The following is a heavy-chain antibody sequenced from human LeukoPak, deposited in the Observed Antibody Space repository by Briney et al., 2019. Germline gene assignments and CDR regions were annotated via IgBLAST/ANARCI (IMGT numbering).Heavy chain of an antibody. J-gene: IGHJ4*02. D-gene: IGHD6-6*01. CDR3: ASSLAARPVGYDY. V-gene: IGHV4-30-2*03. Sequence: SQTLSLTCAVSGGSISSGGYSWGWIRQPPGKGLEWIGSIYYSGSTYYNPSLKSRVTISVDTSKNQFSLKLSSVTAADTAVYYCASSLAARPVGYDYWGQGTLVTVSS. CDR2: IYYSGST. CDR1: GGSISSGGYS.